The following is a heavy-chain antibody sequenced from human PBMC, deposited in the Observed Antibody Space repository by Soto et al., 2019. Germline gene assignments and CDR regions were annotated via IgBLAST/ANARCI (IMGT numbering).Heavy chain of an antibody. D-gene: IGHD6-19*01. V-gene: IGHV3-23*01. J-gene: IGHJ5*02. CDR3: AESSSGWYNWFDP. CDR1: GFTFTNYA. CDR2: ISGSGATT. Sequence: EVQLLESGGGLVQPGGSLRLSCAASGFTFTNYAMTWVRQAPGKGLEWVSAISGSGATTYYADSVKGRFTISRDNSKNTLYLQMNRLRAEDTAVYYCAESSSGWYNWFDPWGQGTLVTVSS.